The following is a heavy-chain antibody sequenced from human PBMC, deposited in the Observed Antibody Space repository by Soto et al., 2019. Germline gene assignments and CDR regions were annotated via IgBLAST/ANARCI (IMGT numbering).Heavy chain of an antibody. CDR3: ARDYQYYDSSGYYPHDAFDI. D-gene: IGHD3-22*01. CDR1: EFAFSGYG. V-gene: IGHV3-33*01. CDR2: IWYDGSNK. Sequence: GGSLRLSVAEAEFAFSGYGLHWVRQAPGKGLEWVAVIWYDGSNKYYADSVKGRFTISRDNSKNTLYLQMNSLRAEDTAVYYCARDYQYYDSSGYYPHDAFDIWGQGTMVTVSS. J-gene: IGHJ3*02.